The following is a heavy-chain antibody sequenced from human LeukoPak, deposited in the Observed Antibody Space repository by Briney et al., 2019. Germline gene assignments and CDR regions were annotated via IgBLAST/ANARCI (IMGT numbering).Heavy chain of an antibody. CDR1: GYSFTDYF. J-gene: IGHJ5*02. Sequence: GASVKVSCKASGYSFTDYFMHWVQQAPGKGLEWMGRVDPEDGETIYGEKFQGRVTITPDTSTDTAYTELSSLRSEETAVYYCTTAGKFYYGSGSPSWFDPWGQGTLVTVSS. V-gene: IGHV1-69-2*01. CDR2: VDPEDGET. CDR3: TTAGKFYYGSGSPSWFDP. D-gene: IGHD3-10*01.